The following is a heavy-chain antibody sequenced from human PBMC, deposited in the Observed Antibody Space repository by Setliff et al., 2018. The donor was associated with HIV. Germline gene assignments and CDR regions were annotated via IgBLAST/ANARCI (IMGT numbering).Heavy chain of an antibody. D-gene: IGHD2-15*01. Sequence: ASVKVSCKASGYTFTHYGISWVRQAPGQALEWVGWITSYNGNTNYAQRFQGRVTMTTDTSTTSAYLELRSLRPDDTAVYFCARNKLSDAFDVWGPGTMVTV. J-gene: IGHJ3*01. V-gene: IGHV1-18*01. CDR2: ITSYNGNT. CDR3: ARNKLSDAFDV. CDR1: GYTFTHYG.